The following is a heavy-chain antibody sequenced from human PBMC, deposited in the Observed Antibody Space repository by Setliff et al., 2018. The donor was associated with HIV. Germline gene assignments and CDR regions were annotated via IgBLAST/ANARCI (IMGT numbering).Heavy chain of an antibody. Sequence: SETLSLTCTVSGGSISSNTYYWGWIRQPPGKGLEWIGSIYYSGSTYYNPSLKSRVTISVDTSKNQFSLKLYSVTAADTAVYYCARAYFGSGIYYWGQGTLVTVSS. V-gene: IGHV4-39*07. D-gene: IGHD3-10*01. CDR1: GGSISSNTYY. CDR3: ARAYFGSGIYY. J-gene: IGHJ4*02. CDR2: IYYSGST.